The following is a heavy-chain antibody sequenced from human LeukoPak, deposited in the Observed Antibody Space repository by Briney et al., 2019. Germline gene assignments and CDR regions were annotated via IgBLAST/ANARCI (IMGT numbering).Heavy chain of an antibody. J-gene: IGHJ4*02. CDR2: ISGSGGGT. Sequence: GGSLRLSCAASGFTFSSYAMSWVRQAPGKELEWVSAISGSGGGTYYADSVKGRFTISRDNSKNTLYLQMNSLRAEDTAVYYCAKDRAGTTDYWGQGTLVTVSS. CDR1: GFTFSSYA. CDR3: AKDRAGTTDY. V-gene: IGHV3-23*01. D-gene: IGHD1-7*01.